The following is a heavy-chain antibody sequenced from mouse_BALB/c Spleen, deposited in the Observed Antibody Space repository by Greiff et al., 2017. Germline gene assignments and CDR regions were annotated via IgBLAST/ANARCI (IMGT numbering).Heavy chain of an antibody. J-gene: IGHJ1*01. Sequence: VQLQESGPGLVAPSQSLSITCTVSGFSLTSYGVHWVRQPPGKGLEWLGVIWAGGSTNYNSALMSRLSISKDNSKSQVFLKMNSLQTDDTAMYYCARGVVALYWYFDVWGAGTTVTVPS. CDR1: GFSLTSYG. CDR3: ARGVVALYWYFDV. CDR2: IWAGGST. D-gene: IGHD1-1*01. V-gene: IGHV2-9*02.